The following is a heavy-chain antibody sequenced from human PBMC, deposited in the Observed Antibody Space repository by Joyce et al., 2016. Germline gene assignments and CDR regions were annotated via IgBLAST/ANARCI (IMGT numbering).Heavy chain of an antibody. Sequence: QVQLVESGGGVVQPGRSLRLSCAASGFTFSSYGMHWVRQAPGKGLGWVANICYDGNNKYYADSVKGRFTISRDNPKNTLYLQMNSLRTEDTARYYCAKGNGIRGIRADFWGQGTLIIVSS. CDR3: AKGNGIRGIRADF. CDR2: ICYDGNNK. CDR1: GFTFSSYG. V-gene: IGHV3-30*18. J-gene: IGHJ4*02. D-gene: IGHD3-10*01.